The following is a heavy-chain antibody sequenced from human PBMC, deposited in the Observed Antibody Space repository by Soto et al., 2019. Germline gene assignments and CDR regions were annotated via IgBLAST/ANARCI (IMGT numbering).Heavy chain of an antibody. D-gene: IGHD6-19*01. V-gene: IGHV3-33*01. CDR3: ARVKGVAVAADYGMDV. CDR2: IWYDGSNK. J-gene: IGHJ6*02. Sequence: GXSLRLSCAASGFTFSSYGMHCVRQAPCKGLEWVAVIWYDGSNKYYADSVKGRFTISRDNSKNTLYLQMNSLRAEDTAVYYCARVKGVAVAADYGMDVWGQGTTVT. CDR1: GFTFSSYG.